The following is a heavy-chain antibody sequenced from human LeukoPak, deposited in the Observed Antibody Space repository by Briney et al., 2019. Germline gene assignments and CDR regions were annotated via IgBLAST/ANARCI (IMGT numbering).Heavy chain of an antibody. CDR2: IRYDGSNK. CDR3: ARYYYDSRGYEADY. Sequence: PGGSLRLSCAASGFTFSSYGMHWVRQAPGKGLEWVAFIRYDGSNKYYADSVKGRFTISRDNSKNTLYLQMNSLRAEDTAVYYCARYYYDSRGYEADYWGQGTLVTVSS. V-gene: IGHV3-30*02. D-gene: IGHD3-22*01. J-gene: IGHJ4*02. CDR1: GFTFSSYG.